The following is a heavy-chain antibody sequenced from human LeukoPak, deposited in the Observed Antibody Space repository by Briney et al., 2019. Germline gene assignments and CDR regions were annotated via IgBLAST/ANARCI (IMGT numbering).Heavy chain of an antibody. CDR2: IYHSGST. CDR1: GGSISSGAYY. D-gene: IGHD4-11*01. Sequence: SQTLSLTCTVSGGSISSGAYYWSWIRQPPGKGLEWIGYIYHSGSTYYNPSLKSRVTISVDRSKNQFSLKLTSVTAADTAVYYCARVIAVTPYYFDYWGQGTLVTVSS. CDR3: ARVIAVTPYYFDY. J-gene: IGHJ4*02. V-gene: IGHV4-30-2*01.